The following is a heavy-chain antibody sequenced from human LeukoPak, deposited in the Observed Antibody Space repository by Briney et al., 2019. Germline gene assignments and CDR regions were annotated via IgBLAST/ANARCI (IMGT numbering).Heavy chain of an antibody. CDR2: ISYDGSNK. CDR1: GFSFSSYA. V-gene: IGHV3-30-3*01. D-gene: IGHD1-26*01. J-gene: IGHJ4*02. CDR3: ARELSIVGATTHFDY. Sequence: GGSLRLSCAASGFSFSSYAMHWVRQAPDKGLEWVAIISYDGSNKNYADSVKGRFTISRDNSKNTLYLQMNSPRAEDTAVYYCARELSIVGATTHFDYWGQGTLVTVSS.